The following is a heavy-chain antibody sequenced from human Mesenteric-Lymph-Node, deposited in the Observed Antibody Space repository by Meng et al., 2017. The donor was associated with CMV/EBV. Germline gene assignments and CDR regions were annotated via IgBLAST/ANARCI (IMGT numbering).Heavy chain of an antibody. CDR3: APYYYGSGTYYYFDY. Sequence: SGDSISRSTYYCGWIRQRPGRGLEWIGSIFYTGSTYYNPSLTSRVTISVDTSKNQFSLKLSSVTAADTAVYYCAPYYYGSGTYYYFDYWGQGTLVTVSS. J-gene: IGHJ4*02. D-gene: IGHD3-10*01. V-gene: IGHV4-39*01. CDR2: IFYTGST. CDR1: GDSISRSTYY.